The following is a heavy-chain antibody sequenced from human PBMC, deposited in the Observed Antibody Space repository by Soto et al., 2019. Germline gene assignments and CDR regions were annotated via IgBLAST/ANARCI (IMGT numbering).Heavy chain of an antibody. D-gene: IGHD3-22*01. Sequence: AGGSLRLSCAASGFTFSSYAMSWVRQAPGKGLEWVSAISGSGGSTYYADSVKGRLTISRDNSKNTLYLQMNSLRAEDTAVYYCAIASGYPYYYYGMDVWGQGTTVTVSS. CDR2: ISGSGGST. CDR1: GFTFSSYA. V-gene: IGHV3-23*01. CDR3: AIASGYPYYYYGMDV. J-gene: IGHJ6*02.